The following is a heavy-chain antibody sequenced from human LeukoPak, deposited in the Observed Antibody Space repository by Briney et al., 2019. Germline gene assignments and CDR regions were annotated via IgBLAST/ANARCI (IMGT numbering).Heavy chain of an antibody. Sequence: GESLKTSCKGSGYSFTSYWIAWVRQMPGKGLEWMGIIYPGDSDTRYSPSFQGQVTISADKSISTAYLQWSSLKASDTAIYHCARRFYYDSSGHYYYYMDVWGKGTTVTVSS. J-gene: IGHJ6*03. CDR2: IYPGDSDT. CDR3: ARRFYYDSSGHYYYYMDV. D-gene: IGHD3-22*01. CDR1: GYSFTSYW. V-gene: IGHV5-51*01.